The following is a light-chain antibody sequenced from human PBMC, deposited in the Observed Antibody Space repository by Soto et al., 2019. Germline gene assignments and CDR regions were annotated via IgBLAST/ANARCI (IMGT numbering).Light chain of an antibody. CDR3: CSHSTSIAWV. CDR1: DNDVGGYDF. V-gene: IGLV2-14*01. Sequence: QSVLTQSASVSGSPGQSITISCTGTDNDVGGYDFVSWYQQHPGRAPKLLIHQVTIRLSGISSRFSGSKSGNTASLTITGLQSEDEAMYFCCSHSTSIAWVFGGGTQLTVL. CDR2: QVT. J-gene: IGLJ3*02.